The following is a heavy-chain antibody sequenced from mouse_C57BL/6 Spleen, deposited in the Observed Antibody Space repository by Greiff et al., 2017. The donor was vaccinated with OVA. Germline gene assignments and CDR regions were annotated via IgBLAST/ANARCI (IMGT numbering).Heavy chain of an antibody. CDR1: GYTFTSYW. D-gene: IGHD4-1*02. CDR2: IYPCSGST. CDR3: ASTGTCFDY. J-gene: IGHJ2*01. Sequence: QVQLRQSGAELVKPGASVKLSCKASGYTFTSYWITWVKQRPGQGLEWIGDIYPCSGSTNYNEKFKSKATLPVDTSYSTAYMQLSSLTSEDSAVYYCASTGTCFDYWGQGTTLTVSS. V-gene: IGHV1-55*01.